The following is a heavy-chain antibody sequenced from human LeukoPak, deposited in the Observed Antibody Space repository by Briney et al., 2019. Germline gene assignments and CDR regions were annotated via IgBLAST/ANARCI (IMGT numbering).Heavy chain of an antibody. CDR2: ISSSSSYI. CDR3: ARDPLGYSYGLSAFDI. V-gene: IGHV3-21*01. D-gene: IGHD5-18*01. Sequence: GGSLRLSCAASGFTFSSYSMNWVRQAPGKGLEWVSYISSSSSYIYYADSVKGRFTISRDNAKNSLYLQMNSLRAEDTAVYYCARDPLGYSYGLSAFDIWGQGTMVTVSS. J-gene: IGHJ3*02. CDR1: GFTFSSYS.